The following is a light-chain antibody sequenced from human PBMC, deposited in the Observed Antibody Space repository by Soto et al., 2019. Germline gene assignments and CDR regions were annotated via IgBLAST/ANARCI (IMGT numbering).Light chain of an antibody. V-gene: IGKV3-15*01. CDR2: DAS. Sequence: EIVMTQSPATLSVSPGERATLSCRASQSVRSDLAWYQQKPGQAPRLLIYDASTRATGIPARFSGSGSGTEFTLTISSLQSEDFAVYYCQQHNKWPGTFGLGTKVDIK. CDR1: QSVRSD. CDR3: QQHNKWPGT. J-gene: IGKJ1*01.